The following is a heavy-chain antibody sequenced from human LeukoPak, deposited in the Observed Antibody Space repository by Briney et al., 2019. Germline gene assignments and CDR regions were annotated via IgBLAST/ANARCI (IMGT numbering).Heavy chain of an antibody. CDR3: TRRCKDAYTLYCFDY. CDR1: GGSINSFY. D-gene: IGHD5-24*01. V-gene: IGHV4-59*01. Sequence: PSETRSLTCTVSGGSINSFYWSWIRQPQGKGLEWIGHMYYSGGTNYNPSLRSRVTISVDTSKNQFSLKLSSVTAADAAVYYCTRRCKDAYTLYCFDYWGQGTLVTVSS. J-gene: IGHJ4*02. CDR2: MYYSGGT.